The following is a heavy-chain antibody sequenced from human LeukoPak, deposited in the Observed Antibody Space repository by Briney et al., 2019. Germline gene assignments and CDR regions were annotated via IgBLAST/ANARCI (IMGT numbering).Heavy chain of an antibody. CDR1: GFTFITYW. V-gene: IGHV3-74*01. D-gene: IGHD3-22*01. Sequence: GGSLSLSCAASGFTFITYWMHWVRQDPVKGLVWVSRINSDGSVTGYADSVKGRFTISRDNAKNTLFLQMSNLRAEDTAVYYCVIDFYESSGPYYFGYWGQGTVVTVSS. J-gene: IGHJ4*02. CDR2: INSDGSVT. CDR3: VIDFYESSGPYYFGY.